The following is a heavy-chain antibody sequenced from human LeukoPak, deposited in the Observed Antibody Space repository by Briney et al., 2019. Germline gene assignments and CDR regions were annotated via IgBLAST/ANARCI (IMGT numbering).Heavy chain of an antibody. Sequence: PSETLSLTCTVSGGSISSYYWSWIRQPSGKGLEWIGYIYYSGSTNYNPSLKSRVTISVDTSKNQFSLKLSSVTAADTAVYYCARYAVAGTWWFDPCGQGTLVTVSS. CDR3: ARYAVAGTWWFDP. CDR1: GGSISSYY. J-gene: IGHJ5*02. V-gene: IGHV4-59*01. D-gene: IGHD6-19*01. CDR2: IYYSGST.